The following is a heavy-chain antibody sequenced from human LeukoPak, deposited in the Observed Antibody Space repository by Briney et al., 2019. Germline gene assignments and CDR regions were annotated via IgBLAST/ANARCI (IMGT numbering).Heavy chain of an antibody. CDR2: INSDGSST. J-gene: IGHJ6*03. CDR3: ARDGYYYMDV. Sequence: GGSLRLSCAASGFTFDDYGMSWVRQAPGKGLEWVSRINSDGSSTSYADSVKGRFTTSRDNAKNTLYLQMNSLRAEDTAVYYCARDGYYYMDVWGKGTTVTVSS. V-gene: IGHV3-74*01. CDR1: GFTFDDYG.